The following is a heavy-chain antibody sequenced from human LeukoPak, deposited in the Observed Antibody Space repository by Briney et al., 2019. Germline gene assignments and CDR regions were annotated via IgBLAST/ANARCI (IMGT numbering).Heavy chain of an antibody. J-gene: IGHJ3*02. CDR3: ARGRAQWLVLEAFDI. CDR1: GYTFTSYG. Sequence: GASVKASCKASGYTFTSYGISWVRQATGQGLEWMGWMNPNSGNTGYAQKFQGRVTMTRNTSISTAYMELSSLRSEDTAVYYCARGRAQWLVLEAFDIWGQGTMVTVSS. V-gene: IGHV1-8*02. D-gene: IGHD6-19*01. CDR2: MNPNSGNT.